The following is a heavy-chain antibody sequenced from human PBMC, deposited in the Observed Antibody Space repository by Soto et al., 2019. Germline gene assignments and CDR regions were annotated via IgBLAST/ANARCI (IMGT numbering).Heavy chain of an antibody. CDR1: GFIFSNYA. CDR2: ISYDGRYI. CDR3: ARDVPDYVLDV. Sequence: QMQLVESGGGVVQPGNSLRLSCAASGFIFSNYAMHWVRQAPGKGLEWVALISYDGRYIYYADSLKGRFAISRDNSKKTVELLMNSLRREDTAVYYCARDVPDYVLDVWGQGTTVNVSS. V-gene: IGHV3-30*03. J-gene: IGHJ6*02. D-gene: IGHD3-16*01.